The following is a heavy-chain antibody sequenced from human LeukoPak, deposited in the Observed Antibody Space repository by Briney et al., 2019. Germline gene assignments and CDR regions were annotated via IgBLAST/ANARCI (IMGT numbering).Heavy chain of an antibody. V-gene: IGHV4-34*01. CDR1: GGSFSGYY. CDR2: INHSGST. D-gene: IGHD2-15*01. CDR3: ARDGGGGSFDY. Sequence: SETLSLTCAVYGGSFSGYYWSWIRQPPGKGLEWIGEINHSGSTNYNPSLKSRVTISVDTSKNQFSLKLSSVTAADTAVYYCARDGGGGSFDYWGQGTVVTVSS. J-gene: IGHJ4*02.